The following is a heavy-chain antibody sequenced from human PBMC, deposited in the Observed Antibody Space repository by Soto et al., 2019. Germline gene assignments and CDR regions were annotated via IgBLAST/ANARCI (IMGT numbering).Heavy chain of an antibody. V-gene: IGHV3-66*01. CDR3: ARDTYTVTTLTSSYYCCYMDV. D-gene: IGHD4-17*01. CDR1: GFTVSSNY. CDR2: IYSGGST. Sequence: GGSLRLSCAASGFTVSSNYMSWVRQAPGKGLEWVSVIYSGGSTYYADSVKGRFTISRDNSKNTLYLQMNSLRAEDTAVYYCARDTYTVTTLTSSYYCCYMDVWGKGTTVTVSS. J-gene: IGHJ6*03.